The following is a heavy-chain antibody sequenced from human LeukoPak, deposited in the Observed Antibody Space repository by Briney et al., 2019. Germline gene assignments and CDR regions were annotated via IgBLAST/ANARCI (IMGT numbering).Heavy chain of an antibody. CDR3: ARGKTSQNIVTRKTYNWFDP. J-gene: IGHJ5*02. V-gene: IGHV3-66*01. CDR2: IYSGGST. Sequence: EAGGSLRLSCAASGFTFNKYWMTWVRQAPGKGLEWVSVIYSGGSTYYADSVKGRFTISRDNSKNTLYLQMNSLRAEDTAVYYCARGKTSQNIVTRKTYNWFDPWGQGTLVTVSS. CDR1: GFTFNKYW. D-gene: IGHD2/OR15-2a*01.